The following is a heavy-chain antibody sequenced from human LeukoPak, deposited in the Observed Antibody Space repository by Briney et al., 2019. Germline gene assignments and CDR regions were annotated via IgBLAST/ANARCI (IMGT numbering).Heavy chain of an antibody. D-gene: IGHD3-22*01. CDR1: GLTFSNAW. CDR2: IKSESVGGAI. V-gene: IGHV3-15*01. CDR3: TTTYHYDSTGYSSYY. Sequence: GSLRLSCVVSGLTFSNAWMTWVRQAPGKGLEWVGRIKSESVGGAIDYAAPVKGRFTISRDDSRNTVYLQMNSLKTEDTAFYYCTTTYHYDSTGYSSYYWGQGTLVTVSS. J-gene: IGHJ4*02.